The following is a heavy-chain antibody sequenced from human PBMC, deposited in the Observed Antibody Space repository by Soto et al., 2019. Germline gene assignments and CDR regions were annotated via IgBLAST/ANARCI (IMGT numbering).Heavy chain of an antibody. CDR2: ISYDGSNK. J-gene: IGHJ4*02. CDR3: AKDRDISGWYYFDY. D-gene: IGHD6-19*01. CDR1: EFTFSSYA. Sequence: GGSLRLSCAASEFTFSSYAMHWVRQAPGKGLEWVAVISYDGSNKYYADSVKGRFTISRDNSKNTLYLQMNSLRAEDTALYYCAKDRDISGWYYFDYWGQGTLVTVSS. V-gene: IGHV3-30*18.